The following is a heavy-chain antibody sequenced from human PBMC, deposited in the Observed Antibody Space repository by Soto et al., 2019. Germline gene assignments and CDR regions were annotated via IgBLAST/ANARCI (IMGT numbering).Heavy chain of an antibody. D-gene: IGHD3-10*01. V-gene: IGHV3-23*01. CDR2: ISGSGGST. CDR1: GFTFSSYA. Sequence: EVQLLESGGGLVQPGGSLRLSCAASGFTFSSYAMSWVRQAPGKGLEWVSAISGSGGSTYYADSVKGRFTISRDNSKNTLYLQMNSLRAEETAVYYCEKEFEYYYGSGSYYPQGFDYWGQGTLVTVSS. J-gene: IGHJ4*02. CDR3: EKEFEYYYGSGSYYPQGFDY.